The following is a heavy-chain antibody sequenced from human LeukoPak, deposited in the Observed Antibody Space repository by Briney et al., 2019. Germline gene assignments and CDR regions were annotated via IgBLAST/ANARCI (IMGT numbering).Heavy chain of an antibody. V-gene: IGHV4-34*01. D-gene: IGHD6-19*01. Sequence: SETLSLTCAVYGGSFSGYYWSWIRQPPGKGLEWIGEINHSGSTNYNPSLKSRVTISVDTSKNQFSLKLSSVTAADTAVYYCARVMAVAGLYYYYYYMDVWGKGTTVTVSS. J-gene: IGHJ6*03. CDR2: INHSGST. CDR3: ARVMAVAGLYYYYYYMDV. CDR1: GGSFSGYY.